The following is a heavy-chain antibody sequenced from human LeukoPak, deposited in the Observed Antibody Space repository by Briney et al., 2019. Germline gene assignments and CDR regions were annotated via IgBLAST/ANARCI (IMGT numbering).Heavy chain of an antibody. J-gene: IGHJ4*02. CDR1: GYIFPHFG. CDR3: ARGNVGATKGLDY. D-gene: IGHD1-26*01. CDR2: ISPYSGDT. V-gene: IGHV1-18*01. Sequence: ASVTVSCKASGYIFPHFGITWVRQAPGQGLEWMGWISPYSGDTSYAQNFQGRVTMTRDTSTTTGYMELTSLTSDDTAVYYCARGNVGATKGLDYWGQGTLVTVSS.